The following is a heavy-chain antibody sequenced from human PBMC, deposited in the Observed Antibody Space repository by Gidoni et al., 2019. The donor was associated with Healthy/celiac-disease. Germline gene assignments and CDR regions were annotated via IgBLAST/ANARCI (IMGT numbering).Heavy chain of an antibody. J-gene: IGHJ4*02. V-gene: IGHV3-15*01. CDR2: IKSKTDGGTT. CDR1: GFPFRHAW. CDR3: TTDPIVVVPAAISH. D-gene: IGHD2-2*01. Sequence: EVQLVESGGGLVKPGGSLRLSCAASGFPFRHAWMSWVRQAPGKGLEWVGRIKSKTDGGTTDYAAPVKGRFTISRDDSKNTLYLQMNSLKTEDTAVYYRTTDPIVVVPAAISHWGQGTLVTVSS.